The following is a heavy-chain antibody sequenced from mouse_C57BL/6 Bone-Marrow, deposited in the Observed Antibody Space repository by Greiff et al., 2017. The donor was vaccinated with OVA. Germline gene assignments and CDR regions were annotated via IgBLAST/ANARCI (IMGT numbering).Heavy chain of an antibody. D-gene: IGHD2-2*01. Sequence: QVQLQQPGAELVKPGASVKLSCKASGYTFTSYWMHWVKQRPGRGLEWIGRIDPNSGGTKYNEKFKSKAKLTVDKPSSTAYMQLSRLTSEDSAVYYCARDRVYYGYLYYFDYWGQGTTLTVSS. V-gene: IGHV1-72*01. CDR3: ARDRVYYGYLYYFDY. CDR1: GYTFTSYW. CDR2: IDPNSGGT. J-gene: IGHJ2*01.